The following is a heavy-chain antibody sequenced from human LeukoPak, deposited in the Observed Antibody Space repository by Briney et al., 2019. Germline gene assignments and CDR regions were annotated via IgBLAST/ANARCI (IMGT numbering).Heavy chain of an antibody. J-gene: IGHJ4*02. CDR1: GYTFIDYY. CDR3: ARENWYFDY. V-gene: IGHV1-2*02. Sequence: GASVKVSCKASGYTFIDYYMHWVRQAPGQGPEWMGWINPNSGDTNYAQEFQGRVTMTRDTSISTAYMELSRLRSDDTAVYYCARENWYFDYWGQGTPVTVSS. CDR2: INPNSGDT.